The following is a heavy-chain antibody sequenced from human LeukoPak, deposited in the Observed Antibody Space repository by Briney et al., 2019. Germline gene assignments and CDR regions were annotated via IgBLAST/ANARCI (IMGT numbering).Heavy chain of an antibody. Sequence: SVKVSCKASGGTFSSYAISWVRQAPGQGLEWMGRIIPIFGTANYAQKFQDRVTITTDESTSTAYMELSSLRSEDTAVYYCARDGIAARTDPFDYWGQGTLVTVSS. CDR1: GGTFSSYA. V-gene: IGHV1-69*05. J-gene: IGHJ4*02. CDR2: IIPIFGTA. CDR3: ARDGIAARTDPFDY. D-gene: IGHD6-6*01.